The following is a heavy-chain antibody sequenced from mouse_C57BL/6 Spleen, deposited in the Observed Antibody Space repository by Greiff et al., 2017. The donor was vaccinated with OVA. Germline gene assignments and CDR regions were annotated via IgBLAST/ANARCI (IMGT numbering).Heavy chain of an antibody. D-gene: IGHD1-1*01. CDR1: GYTFTDYE. J-gene: IGHJ1*03. Sequence: VQLQQSGAELVRPGASVTLSCKASGYTFTDYEMHWVKQTPVHGLEWIGAIDPETGGTAYNQKFKGKAILTADKSSSTAYMELRSLTSEDSAVYYCTHYYGSSSWYFDVWGTGTTVTVSS. V-gene: IGHV1-15*01. CDR3: THYYGSSSWYFDV. CDR2: IDPETGGT.